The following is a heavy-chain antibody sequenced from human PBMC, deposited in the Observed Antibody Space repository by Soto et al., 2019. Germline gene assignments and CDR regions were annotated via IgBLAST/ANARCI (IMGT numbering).Heavy chain of an antibody. J-gene: IGHJ4*02. Sequence: LSLTCTVSGGSISSGGYYWSWIRQHPGKGLEWIGYIYYSGSTYYNPSLKSRVTISVDRSKNQFSLKLSSVTAADTAVYYCARGKYYDSSGYHVPDYWGQGTLVTVSS. CDR3: ARGKYYDSSGYHVPDY. V-gene: IGHV4-31*03. CDR2: IYYSGST. D-gene: IGHD3-22*01. CDR1: GGSISSGGYY.